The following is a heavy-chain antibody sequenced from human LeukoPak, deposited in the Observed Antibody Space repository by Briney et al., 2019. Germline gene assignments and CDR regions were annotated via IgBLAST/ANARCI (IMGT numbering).Heavy chain of an antibody. Sequence: SETLSLTCAVSGGSISSYYWSWIRQPPGKGLEWIGYIYYSGSTNYNPSLKSRVTISVDTSKNQFSLKLSSVTAADTAVYFCARDSNIARFYLWGQGTLVTVSS. D-gene: IGHD4-11*01. CDR1: GGSISSYY. CDR2: IYYSGST. CDR3: ARDSNIARFYL. J-gene: IGHJ5*02. V-gene: IGHV4-59*12.